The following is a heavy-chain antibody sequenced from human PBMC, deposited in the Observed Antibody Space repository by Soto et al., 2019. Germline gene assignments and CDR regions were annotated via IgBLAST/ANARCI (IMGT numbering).Heavy chain of an antibody. V-gene: IGHV4-30-2*01. CDR3: ARGRGPYCNSTSCYSNWFDP. Sequence: QLQLQESGSGLVKPSQTLSLTCAVSGGSISSGGYSWSWIRQPPGQGLEWIGYIYHSGSTYYNPSLKRRVTISVDRSKNQFSLKRSSVTAADTAVYYCARGRGPYCNSTSCYSNWFDPWGQGTLVTVSS. CDR2: IYHSGST. D-gene: IGHD2-2*01. CDR1: GGSISSGGYS. J-gene: IGHJ5*02.